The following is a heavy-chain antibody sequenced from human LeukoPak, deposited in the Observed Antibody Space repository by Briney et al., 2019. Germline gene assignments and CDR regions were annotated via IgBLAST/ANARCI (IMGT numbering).Heavy chain of an antibody. V-gene: IGHV1-69*13. CDR3: ARDQDCSGGSCSLPYYYYYGMDV. CDR1: GGTFSSYA. Sequence: SVKVSCKASGGTFSSYAISWVRQAPGQGLEWMGGITPIFGTANYAQKFQGRVTITADESTSTACMELCSLRSEDTAVYYCARDQDCSGGSCSLPYYYYYGMDVWGQGTTVTVSS. CDR2: ITPIFGTA. D-gene: IGHD2-15*01. J-gene: IGHJ6*02.